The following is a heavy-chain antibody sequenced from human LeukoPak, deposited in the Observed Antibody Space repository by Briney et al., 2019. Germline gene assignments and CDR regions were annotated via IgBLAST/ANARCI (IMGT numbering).Heavy chain of an antibody. CDR3: ASQGSGSYYTGNA. J-gene: IGHJ5*02. Sequence: GGSLRLSCAASGFTFSSYEMNWVRQAPGKGLEWVSYISSSGSTIYYADSVKGRFTISRDNAKNSLYLQMNSLRAEDTAVYYCASQGSGSYYTGNAWGQGTLVTVSS. CDR2: ISSSGSTI. D-gene: IGHD3-10*01. V-gene: IGHV3-48*03. CDR1: GFTFSSYE.